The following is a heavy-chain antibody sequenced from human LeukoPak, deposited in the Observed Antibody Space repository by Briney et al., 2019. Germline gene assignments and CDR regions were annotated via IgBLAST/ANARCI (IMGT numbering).Heavy chain of an antibody. Sequence: GGSLRLSCAASGFTFSDYTMNWVRQAPGKGLEWVSSISSSSTYTYYADSVKGRCTICRDNAKNSLCLQMNSLSAEDTAVYYCARATSIGGSCDYYFDYWGQGTLVTVSS. CDR2: ISSSSTYT. J-gene: IGHJ4*02. D-gene: IGHD2-15*01. V-gene: IGHV3-21*01. CDR1: GFTFSDYT. CDR3: ARATSIGGSCDYYFDY.